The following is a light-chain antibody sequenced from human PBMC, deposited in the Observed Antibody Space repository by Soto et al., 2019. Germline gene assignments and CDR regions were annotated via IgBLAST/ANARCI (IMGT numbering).Light chain of an antibody. CDR2: GAS. CDR1: QSITSNF. Sequence: EIVLTQSPGTLSLSPGERATLSCRASQSITSNFLAWYQQKPGQAPRLLIYGASTRAAGVPDRFSGSGSGPDFTLTITRLEPEDFAVYYWQQYGRSPLTYTFGQGTKLGVK. CDR3: QQYGRSPLTYT. J-gene: IGKJ2*01. V-gene: IGKV3-20*01.